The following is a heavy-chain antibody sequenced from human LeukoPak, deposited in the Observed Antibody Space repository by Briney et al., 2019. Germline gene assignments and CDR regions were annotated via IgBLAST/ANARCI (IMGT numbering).Heavy chain of an antibody. CDR2: INPNSGGT. V-gene: IGHV1-2*02. Sequence: GASVKVSCKASGYTFTGYYMHWVRQAPGQGLEWIGWINPNSGGTSYAQKFQGRVTMTRDTSISTAYMELSSLRSDDTAVSYCASRDGPHGGFDSWGQGTLVTVSS. D-gene: IGHD5-24*01. J-gene: IGHJ4*02. CDR3: ASRDGPHGGFDS. CDR1: GYTFTGYY.